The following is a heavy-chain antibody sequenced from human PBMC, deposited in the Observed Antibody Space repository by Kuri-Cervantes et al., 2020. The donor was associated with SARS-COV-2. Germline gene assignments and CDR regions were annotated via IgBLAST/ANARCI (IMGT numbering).Heavy chain of an antibody. D-gene: IGHD5-18*01. CDR1: GFTFSSYE. CDR2: ISSSGSTI. V-gene: IGHV3-48*03. CDR3: SAGPRTQLLLHVSGMDV. Sequence: GESLKISCAASGFTFSSYEMNWDRQAPGKGLEWVSYISSSGSTIYYADSVKGRFTISRDNAKNSLYLQMNSLKAEDTAVYYCSAGPRTQLLLHVSGMDVWGQGTTVTVSS. J-gene: IGHJ6*02.